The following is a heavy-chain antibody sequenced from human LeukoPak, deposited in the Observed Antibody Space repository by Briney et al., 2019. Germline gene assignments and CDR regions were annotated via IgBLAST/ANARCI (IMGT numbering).Heavy chain of an antibody. J-gene: IGHJ4*02. CDR3: AREQHKGWLQLIDY. V-gene: IGHV4-30-4*08. CDR1: GGSISSGDYY. Sequence: PTQTLSLTCTVSGGSISSGDYYWSWIRQPPGKGLEWIGYIYYSGSTYYNPSLKSRVTISVDTSKNQFSLKLSSVTAADTAVYYCAREQHKGWLQLIDYWGQGTLVNVSS. D-gene: IGHD5-24*01. CDR2: IYYSGST.